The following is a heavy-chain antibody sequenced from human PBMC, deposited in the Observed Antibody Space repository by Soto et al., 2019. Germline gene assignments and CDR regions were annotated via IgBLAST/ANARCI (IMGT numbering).Heavy chain of an antibody. Sequence: EVQLVESGGGLVQPGRSLRLSCAASGFTFDDYAMHWVRQAPGKGLEWVSGISWNSGSIGYADSAKGRFTISRDNAKNSLYLQMNSLRAEDTALYYCAKEPLYCSSTSCYTRGYYYYGMDVWGQGTTVTVSS. CDR2: ISWNSGSI. J-gene: IGHJ6*02. CDR1: GFTFDDYA. V-gene: IGHV3-9*01. CDR3: AKEPLYCSSTSCYTRGYYYYGMDV. D-gene: IGHD2-2*02.